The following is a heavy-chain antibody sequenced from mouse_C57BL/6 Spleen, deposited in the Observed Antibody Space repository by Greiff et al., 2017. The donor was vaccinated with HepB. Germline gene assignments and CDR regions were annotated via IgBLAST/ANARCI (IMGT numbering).Heavy chain of an antibody. J-gene: IGHJ2*01. CDR1: GFTFSDYY. V-gene: IGHV5-16*01. Sequence: EVKLMESEGGLVQPGSSMKLSCTASGFTFSDYYMAWVRQVPEKGLEWVANINYDGSSTYYLDSLKSRFIISRDNAKNILYLQMSSLKSEDTATYYCARDVNLGYWGQGTTLTVSS. CDR2: INYDGSST. D-gene: IGHD3-1*01. CDR3: ARDVNLGY.